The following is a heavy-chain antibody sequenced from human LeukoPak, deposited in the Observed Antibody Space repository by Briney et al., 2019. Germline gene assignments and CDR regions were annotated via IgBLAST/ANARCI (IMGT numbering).Heavy chain of an antibody. J-gene: IGHJ6*02. V-gene: IGHV3-15*01. CDR1: GFTFSNAW. CDR2: IKSKTDGGTT. CDR3: TTDIAVAGTGDYYYGMDV. Sequence: GGSLRLSCAASGFTFSNAWMSWVRQAPGKGLEWVGRIKSKTDGGTTDYAAPVKGRFTISRDDSKNTLYLQMNSLKTEDTAVYYCTTDIAVAGTGDYYYGMDVWGQGTTVTVSS. D-gene: IGHD6-19*01.